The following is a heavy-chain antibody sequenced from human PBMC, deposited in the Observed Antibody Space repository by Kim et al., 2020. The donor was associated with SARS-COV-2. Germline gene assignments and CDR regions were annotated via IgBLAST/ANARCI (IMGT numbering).Heavy chain of an antibody. CDR1: VFTFDDYA. V-gene: IGHV3-43*02. J-gene: IGHJ3*02. CDR2: ISGHTFST. Sequence: GGSLRLSCAASVFTFDDYAMHWVRQAPGQGLEWISLISGHTFSTYYADSVKGRFTISRDNSKNSLYLQMNSLRTEDTALYYCAKDSMFNKYGSNPWGAFDIWGQGTMVTVSS. CDR3: AKDSMFNKYGSNPWGAFDI. D-gene: IGHD3-10*02.